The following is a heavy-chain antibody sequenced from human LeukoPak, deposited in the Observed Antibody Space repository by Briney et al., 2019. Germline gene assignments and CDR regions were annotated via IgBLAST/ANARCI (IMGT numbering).Heavy chain of an antibody. D-gene: IGHD2-21*01. Sequence: SETLSLTCTVSGGSISSTNNYWGWIRQPPGKGLEWIGSIFYSGSTNYNPSLKSRVTISVDVSKSQFSLKVSSVTATDTAVYYCARHIANGDYFNYWGQGTLVTVSS. CDR2: IFYSGST. V-gene: IGHV4-39*01. CDR1: GGSISSTNNY. CDR3: ARHIANGDYFNY. J-gene: IGHJ4*02.